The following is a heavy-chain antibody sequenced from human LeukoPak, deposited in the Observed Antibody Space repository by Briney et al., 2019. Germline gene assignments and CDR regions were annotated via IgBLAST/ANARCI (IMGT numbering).Heavy chain of an antibody. CDR1: GGTFSSYA. CDR2: IIPIFDTA. V-gene: IGHV1-69*06. CDR3: AREENDSSSNY. J-gene: IGHJ4*02. Sequence: SVKVSCKASGGTFSSYAISWVRQAPGQGLEWMGRIIPIFDTANYAQKFQGRVTITADKSTSTAYMELSSLRSEDTAVYYCAREENDSSSNYWGQGTLVTVSS. D-gene: IGHD6-6*01.